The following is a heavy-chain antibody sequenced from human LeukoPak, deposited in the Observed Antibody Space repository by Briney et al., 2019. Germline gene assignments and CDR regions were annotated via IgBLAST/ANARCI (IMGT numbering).Heavy chain of an antibody. V-gene: IGHV4-39*01. D-gene: IGHD5-24*01. CDR1: SGSISSNNYY. CDR3: ARREDGRYTIDY. J-gene: IGHJ4*02. CDR2: IYYSGST. Sequence: PSETLSLTCSVSSGSISSNNYYWGWIRQPPGKGLEWIGYIYYSGSTYCNPSLKSRVTISVDTSKNQFSLKLSSVTAADTAVYYCARREDGRYTIDYWGQGTLVTVSS.